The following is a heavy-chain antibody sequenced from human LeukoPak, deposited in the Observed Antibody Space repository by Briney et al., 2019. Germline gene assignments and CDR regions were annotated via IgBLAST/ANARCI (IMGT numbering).Heavy chain of an antibody. CDR2: ISVYNGYT. CDR3: ARGGLCSSTSCYGYYYGMDV. Sequence: ASVTVSFTASGYTFTIYGITWGRQAPGQGLEWMGWISVYNGYTNYAQKLQGRVTMTTDTSTSTAYMELRSLRSDDTAVYYCARGGLCSSTSCYGYYYGMDVWGQGTTVTVSS. J-gene: IGHJ6*02. CDR1: GYTFTIYG. D-gene: IGHD2-2*01. V-gene: IGHV1-18*01.